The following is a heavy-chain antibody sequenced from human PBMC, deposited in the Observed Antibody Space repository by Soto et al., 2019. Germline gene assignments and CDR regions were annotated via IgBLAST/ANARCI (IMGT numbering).Heavy chain of an antibody. J-gene: IGHJ6*02. CDR2: FFSDVER. D-gene: IGHD6-6*01. CDR1: GFSLTTSRMG. V-gene: IGHV2-26*03. CDR3: ARVNAASSSHYYGLDA. Sequence: QVTLKESGPVLVKPTETLTLTCNISGFSLTTSRMGVSWIRQAPGKALEWLENFFSDVERSYSSSLQRGLTLSSESSGTQVILSMTDMGPVDAATYFCARVNAASSSHYYGLDAWGQGTTVTVSS.